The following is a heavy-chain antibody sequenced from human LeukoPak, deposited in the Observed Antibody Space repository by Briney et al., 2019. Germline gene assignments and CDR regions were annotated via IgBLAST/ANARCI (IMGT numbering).Heavy chain of an antibody. CDR3: AGNYVDTAMVPTY. J-gene: IGHJ4*02. D-gene: IGHD5-18*01. V-gene: IGHV5-51*01. CDR2: IYPGDSDT. CDR1: GYSFTSYW. Sequence: PGESLKISCKGSGYSFTSYWIGWVRQMPGKDLEWMGIIYPGDSDTRYSPSFQGQVTISADKSISTAYLQWSSLKASDTAMYYCAGNYVDTAMVPTYWGQGTLVTVSS.